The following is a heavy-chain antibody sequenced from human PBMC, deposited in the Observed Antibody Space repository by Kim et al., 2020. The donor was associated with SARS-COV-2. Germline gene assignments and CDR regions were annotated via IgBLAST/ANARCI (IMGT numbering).Heavy chain of an antibody. J-gene: IGHJ4*02. Sequence: SETLSLTCTVSGGSISSGGYYWSWIRQHPGKGLEWIGYIYYSGSTYYNPSLKSRVTISVDTSKNQFSLKLSSVTAAATAVYYCARERIVGATHFDYWGQGTLVTVSS. CDR2: IYYSGST. D-gene: IGHD1-26*01. CDR1: GGSISSGGYY. V-gene: IGHV4-31*03. CDR3: ARERIVGATHFDY.